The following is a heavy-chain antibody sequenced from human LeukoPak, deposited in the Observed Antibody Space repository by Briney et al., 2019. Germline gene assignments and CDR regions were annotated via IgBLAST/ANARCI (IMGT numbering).Heavy chain of an antibody. D-gene: IGHD6-6*01. CDR3: AKTANPRLDSSSSDY. Sequence: PGGSLRLSCDASGFTFTTYWILWPRQAPGKGRVWGSSIGGSSIYIFYADSVKGRFTISRDNAKNSLYLQMNSLRAEDTAVYYCAKTANPRLDSSSSDYWGQGTLVTVSS. CDR2: IGGSSIYI. V-gene: IGHV3-21*01. CDR1: GFTFTTYW. J-gene: IGHJ4*02.